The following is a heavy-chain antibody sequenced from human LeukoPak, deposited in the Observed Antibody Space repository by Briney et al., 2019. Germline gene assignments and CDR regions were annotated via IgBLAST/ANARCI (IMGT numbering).Heavy chain of an antibody. CDR2: IYYSGST. Sequence: PSETLSLTCTVSGGSISSSSYYWGWIRQPPGKGLEWIGSIYYSGSTYYNPSLKSRVTISVDTSKNQFSLKLSSATAADTAVYYCARMYYDFWSGYYPQEYYYGMDVWGQGTTVTVSS. CDR3: ARMYYDFWSGYYPQEYYYGMDV. J-gene: IGHJ6*02. CDR1: GGSISSSSYY. D-gene: IGHD3-3*01. V-gene: IGHV4-39*01.